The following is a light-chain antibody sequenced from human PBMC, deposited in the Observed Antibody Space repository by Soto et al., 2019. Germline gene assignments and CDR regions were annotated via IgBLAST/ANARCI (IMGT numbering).Light chain of an antibody. Sequence: ETVMTQSPATLSMSPGERITLSCRASQSVSRNLAWYQQRPGQTPRLLFYGASTRATGIRARFSASGSGTEFILTISSLQSEDFAVYYCQQYNNWPLTFGGGTKV. CDR2: GAS. J-gene: IGKJ4*01. V-gene: IGKV3-15*01. CDR1: QSVSRN. CDR3: QQYNNWPLT.